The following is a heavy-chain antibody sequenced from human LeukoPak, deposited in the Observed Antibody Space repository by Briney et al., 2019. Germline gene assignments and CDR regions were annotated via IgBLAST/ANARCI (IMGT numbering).Heavy chain of an antibody. J-gene: IGHJ4*02. V-gene: IGHV3-23*01. D-gene: IGHD2-15*01. CDR1: GFTFSTSA. Sequence: GGSLRLSCVASGFTFSTSAMTWVRLGPGKGLEWVSAISGSGGSTYYADSVKGRFTISRDNSKNTLYLQMNSLRAEDTAVYYCAKEQSVVVVAAAFDYWGQGTLVTVSS. CDR2: ISGSGGST. CDR3: AKEQSVVVVAAAFDY.